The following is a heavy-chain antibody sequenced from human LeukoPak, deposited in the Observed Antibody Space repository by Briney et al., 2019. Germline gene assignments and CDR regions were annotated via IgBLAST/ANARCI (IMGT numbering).Heavy chain of an antibody. CDR2: IWYDGSNK. D-gene: IGHD3-22*01. CDR1: GFTFSSYG. J-gene: IGHJ3*02. CDR3: ARDRYYYDSSGYSWNAFDI. Sequence: PGGSLRLSCAASGFTFSSYGMHWVRQAPGNGLEWVAVIWYDGSNKYYADSVKGRFTISRDNSKNTLYLQMNSLRAEDTAVYYCARDRYYYDSSGYSWNAFDIWGQGTMVTVSS. V-gene: IGHV3-33*01.